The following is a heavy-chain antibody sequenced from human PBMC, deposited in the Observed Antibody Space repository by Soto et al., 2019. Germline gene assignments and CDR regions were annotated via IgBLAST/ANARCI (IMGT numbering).Heavy chain of an antibody. J-gene: IGHJ2*01. D-gene: IGHD4-17*01. CDR2: IIPALGTA. V-gene: IGHV1-69*08. CDR3: ARPDFGDYWYFDL. Sequence: QDQLVQSGAEVKKPGSSVKVSCKASGGTFSSHTFSWVRQAPGPGLEWMGRIIPALGTATYAQKFQGRVTITADESATTVYMELNSLRSEDRAVYYCARPDFGDYWYFDLWGRGTLVTVSS. CDR1: GGTFSSHT.